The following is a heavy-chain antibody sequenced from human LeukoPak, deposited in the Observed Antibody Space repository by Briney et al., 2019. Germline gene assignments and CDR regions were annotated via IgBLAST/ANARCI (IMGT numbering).Heavy chain of an antibody. CDR1: GFTFSSYG. V-gene: IGHV3-30*02. D-gene: IGHD3-3*01. J-gene: IGHJ4*02. CDR2: IRYDGSNK. Sequence: GGSLRLSCAASGFTFSSYGMHWVRQAPGKGLEWVAFIRYDGSNKYYADSVKGRFTISRDNSKNTLYLQMNSLRAEDTAVYYCAKEGFREYDFWSGYFDYWGQGTLVIVSS. CDR3: AKEGFREYDFWSGYFDY.